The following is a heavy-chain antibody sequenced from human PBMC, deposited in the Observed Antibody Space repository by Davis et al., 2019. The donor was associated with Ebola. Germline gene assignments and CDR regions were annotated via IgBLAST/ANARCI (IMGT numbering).Heavy chain of an antibody. D-gene: IGHD6-13*01. Sequence: GESLKISCAASGFTFSDYYMRWIRQAPGKGLEWVSYISSNGSTIYYADSVKGRFTISRDNAKNSLYLQMNSLRAEDTAVYYCARARSLVYSNSWYCDYWGQGTLITVSS. CDR2: ISSNGSTI. V-gene: IGHV3-11*01. J-gene: IGHJ4*02. CDR3: ARARSLVYSNSWYCDY. CDR1: GFTFSDYY.